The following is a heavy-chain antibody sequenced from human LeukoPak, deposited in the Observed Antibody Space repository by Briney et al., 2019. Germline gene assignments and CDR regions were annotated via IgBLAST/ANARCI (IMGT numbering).Heavy chain of an antibody. V-gene: IGHV1-18*01. Sequence: ASVKVSCKASGYTFTSYGISWVRQAPGQGLEWMGWISAYNGNTNYAQKLQGRVTMTTDTSTSTAYMELRSLRSDDTAVYYCARVVFSGSGPRWFDPWGQGTLVTVSS. D-gene: IGHD3-10*01. CDR1: GYTFTSYG. CDR3: ARVVFSGSGPRWFDP. CDR2: ISAYNGNT. J-gene: IGHJ5*02.